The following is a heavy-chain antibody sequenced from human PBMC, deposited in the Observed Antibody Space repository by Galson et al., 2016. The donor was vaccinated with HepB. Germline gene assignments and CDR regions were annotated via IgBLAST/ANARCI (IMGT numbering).Heavy chain of an antibody. CDR1: GFYFSDYS. D-gene: IGHD3-3*01. J-gene: IGHJ5*02. Sequence: SLRLSCAASGFYFSDYSMNWVRQAPGKGLEWVAVILYDGSKKYYADSVKGRFTISRDNSKNTLYLQMNSLRAEDTAVYYCARDSFTIFGVTPNWFDPWGQGTLVTVSS. CDR3: ARDSFTIFGVTPNWFDP. CDR2: ILYDGSKK. V-gene: IGHV3-33*08.